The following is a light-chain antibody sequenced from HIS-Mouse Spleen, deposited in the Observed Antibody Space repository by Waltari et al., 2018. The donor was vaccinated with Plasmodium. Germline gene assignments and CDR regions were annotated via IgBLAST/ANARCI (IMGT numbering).Light chain of an antibody. CDR1: QSIGSW. J-gene: IGKJ1*01. Sequence: DIQMTQSPSTLSASLGDSFTITCRASQSIGSWLALYQQKPGKAPKLLMYKASSLESGVPSRSSGRGSGRELPLPISSLQPDVFATCFCQRYNGYWWTFGRGTKEEIK. CDR2: KAS. V-gene: IGKV1-5*03. CDR3: QRYNGYWWT.